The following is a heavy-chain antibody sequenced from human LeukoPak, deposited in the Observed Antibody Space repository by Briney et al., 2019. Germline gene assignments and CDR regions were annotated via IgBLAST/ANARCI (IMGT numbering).Heavy chain of an antibody. CDR1: GFTFSSYA. CDR2: ISGSGSVT. V-gene: IGHV3-23*01. Sequence: GGSLRLSCAASGFTFSSYAMHWVRQAPGKGLEWVAVISGSGSVTYYADSVKGRFTISRDNSKNTLYLQMNSLRAEDTAVYYCAKYSSSYSFDYWGQGTLVTVSS. CDR3: AKYSSSYSFDY. D-gene: IGHD6-6*01. J-gene: IGHJ4*02.